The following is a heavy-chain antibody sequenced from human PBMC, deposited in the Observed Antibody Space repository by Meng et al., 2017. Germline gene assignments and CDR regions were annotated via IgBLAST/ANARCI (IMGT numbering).Heavy chain of an antibody. CDR2: ISYDGSNK. CDR3: AREPGYSGSWTDIDD. J-gene: IGHJ4*02. D-gene: IGHD6-13*01. V-gene: IGHV3-30*01. Sequence: GGSLRLSCAASGFTFSSYAMHWVRQAPGKGLEWVAVISYDGSNKFYADSVKGRFTISRDNSKNALYRQMNSLRGEDTAVYHCAREPGYSGSWTDIDDWGQGTLVTVSS. CDR1: GFTFSSYA.